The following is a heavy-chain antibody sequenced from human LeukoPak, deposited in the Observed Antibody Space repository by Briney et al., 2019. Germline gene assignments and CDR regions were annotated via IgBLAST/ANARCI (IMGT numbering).Heavy chain of an antibody. CDR3: ARGEDIVSTISGDAFDI. J-gene: IGHJ3*02. D-gene: IGHD5/OR15-5a*01. CDR2: IYYSGST. CDR1: GVSIRSYF. Sequence: SETLSLTCTVSGVSIRSYFWNWIRQPPGKGLEWIGYIYYSGSTNYNPSLKSRLTISVDTSKSQFSLNLNSVTAADTAVYYCARGEDIVSTISGDAFDIWGQGTKVTVAS. V-gene: IGHV4-59*01.